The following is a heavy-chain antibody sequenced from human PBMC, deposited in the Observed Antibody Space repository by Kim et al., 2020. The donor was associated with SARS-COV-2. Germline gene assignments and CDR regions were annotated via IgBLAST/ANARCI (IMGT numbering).Heavy chain of an antibody. Sequence: GGSLRLSCEASGFSFDDYAMHWVRQVPGKGLEWVSGISWNSGSIAYADSLKGRFTVSRDNAKNSLYLQMDSLRPEDTVFYYCAKGLSTVTSYGMDVWGQGTTVTVSS. D-gene: IGHD4-17*01. CDR2: ISWNSGSI. CDR3: AKGLSTVTSYGMDV. V-gene: IGHV3-9*01. CDR1: GFSFDDYA. J-gene: IGHJ6*02.